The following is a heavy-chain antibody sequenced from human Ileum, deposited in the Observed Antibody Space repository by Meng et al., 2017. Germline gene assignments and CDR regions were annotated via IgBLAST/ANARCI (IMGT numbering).Heavy chain of an antibody. CDR2: VSYDGGTK. J-gene: IGHJ4*02. V-gene: IGHV3-30*01. D-gene: IGHD6-19*01. CDR1: GFTFSTYP. CDR3: AREGSGSAWSSFDY. Sequence: QVESVGSGGGVVQPGRSLRLSCAASGFTFSTYPMHWVRQAPVKGLEWVAIVSYDGGTKYYADSVKGRFTISRDNSKNTLYLEMNSLRAEDTAVYYCAREGSGSAWSSFDYWGQGTLVTVSS.